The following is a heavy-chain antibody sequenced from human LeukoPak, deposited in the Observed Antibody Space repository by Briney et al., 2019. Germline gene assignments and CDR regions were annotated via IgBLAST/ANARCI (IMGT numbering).Heavy chain of an antibody. Sequence: ASVKVSCKASGYIFIGYYMYWVRQAPGQGLEWMGRINPDSGGTEYAQNLQGRITMTRDTSISTAYMELSRLGSDDTAVYYCGRGEDCGGGSCVKYWGQGTPVTVSS. CDR1: GYIFIGYY. V-gene: IGHV1-2*06. CDR3: GRGEDCGGGSCVKY. D-gene: IGHD2-15*01. CDR2: INPDSGGT. J-gene: IGHJ4*02.